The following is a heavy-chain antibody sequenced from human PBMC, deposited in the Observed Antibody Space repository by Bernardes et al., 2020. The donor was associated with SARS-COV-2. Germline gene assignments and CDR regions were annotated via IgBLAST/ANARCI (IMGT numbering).Heavy chain of an antibody. CDR1: GITFRNYG. J-gene: IGHJ6*01. D-gene: IGHD3-10*01. Sequence: SLRLSCVLSGITFRNYGMHWVRQAPGKGLEWVAVISYDGRNKYYVDSVKGRFTISRDNSKNTLYLQMNRLRAEDTAVYYCAKDMERLQWLGAFPSTFGMDVWGQGTTVTVSS. V-gene: IGHV3-30*18. CDR2: ISYDGRNK. CDR3: AKDMERLQWLGAFPSTFGMDV.